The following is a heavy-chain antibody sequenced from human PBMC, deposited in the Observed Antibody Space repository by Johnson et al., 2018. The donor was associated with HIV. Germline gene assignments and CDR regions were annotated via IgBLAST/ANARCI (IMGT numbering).Heavy chain of an antibody. J-gene: IGHJ3*02. Sequence: VQLVESGGGLVQPGRSLRLSCAASGFTFDDFAMHWVRQAPGKGLEWVSGISWHGGDTDYAESLKGRFTISRDNHKNSFYLQMNSLRADDTAVYYCARETRDDAFDIWGQGTMVTVSS. CDR1: GFTFDDFA. CDR3: ARETRDDAFDI. D-gene: IGHD4-11*01. V-gene: IGHV3-9*01. CDR2: ISWHGGDT.